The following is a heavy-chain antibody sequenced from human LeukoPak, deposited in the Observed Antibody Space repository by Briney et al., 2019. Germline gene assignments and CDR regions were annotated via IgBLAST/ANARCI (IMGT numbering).Heavy chain of an antibody. CDR1: GGSISSHY. V-gene: IGHV4-59*08. CDR3: ARHYDGRGSGSYYEDY. J-gene: IGHJ4*02. CDR2: TNHVGST. D-gene: IGHD1-26*01. Sequence: SETLSLTCTVSGGSISSHYRSWIRQPPGKGLQWVGYTNHVGSTDYNPSLKSRVTISIDTSKNQFSLKLSSVTAADTAVYYCARHYDGRGSGSYYEDYWGQGTLVIVSS.